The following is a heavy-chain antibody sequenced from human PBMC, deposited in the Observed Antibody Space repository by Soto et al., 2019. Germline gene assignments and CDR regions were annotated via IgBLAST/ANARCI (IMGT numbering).Heavy chain of an antibody. J-gene: IGHJ4*01. Sequence: GGSLRLSCEASGFTFNNYEMNWVRQAPGKGLEWVSYTNSYGTSIYYADSVKGRFTISRDNARSSLYLQMNSLRDEDTAVYYCARDSGYGSGASVNHYLDYWGHGTLVTVSS. V-gene: IGHV3-48*03. CDR2: TNSYGTSI. D-gene: IGHD3-10*01. CDR1: GFTFNNYE. CDR3: ARDSGYGSGASVNHYLDY.